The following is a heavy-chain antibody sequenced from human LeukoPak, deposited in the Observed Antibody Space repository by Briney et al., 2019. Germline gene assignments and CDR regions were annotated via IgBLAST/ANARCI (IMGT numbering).Heavy chain of an antibody. Sequence: WETLSLMCAVAGGSISRSYCGSGVLQPPGKGLERIGVIDHIGSTKYNPSLKSRLTLAIQQSTNEFSLKLASVTAARTGVYYCARVEYFDYIWGSYNYWGQGTLVTVSS. V-gene: IGHV4-4*02. D-gene: IGHD3-16*01. CDR1: GGSISRSYC. CDR2: IDHIGST. CDR3: ARVEYFDYIWGSYNY. J-gene: IGHJ4*02.